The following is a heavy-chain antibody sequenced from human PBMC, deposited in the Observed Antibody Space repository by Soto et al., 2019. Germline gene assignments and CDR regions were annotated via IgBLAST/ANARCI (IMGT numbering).Heavy chain of an antibody. J-gene: IGHJ4*02. V-gene: IGHV3-23*01. CDR3: AKTAHIRIILWSGYSRGGPFDY. D-gene: IGHD3-3*01. Sequence: GGSLRLSCAASGFTFSSYAMSWVRQAPGKGLEWVSAISGSGGSTYYADSVKGRFTISRDNSKNTLYLQMNSLRAEDTAVYYCAKTAHIRIILWSGYSRGGPFDYWGQGPMITVSS. CDR2: ISGSGGST. CDR1: GFTFSSYA.